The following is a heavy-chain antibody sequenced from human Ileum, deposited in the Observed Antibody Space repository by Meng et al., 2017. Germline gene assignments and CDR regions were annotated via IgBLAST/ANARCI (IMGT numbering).Heavy chain of an antibody. CDR2: IHHSGTT. CDR1: GGSISSSSW. J-gene: IGHJ4*02. CDR3: ARGVVSGSHYNTY. V-gene: IGHV4-4*02. D-gene: IGHD3-10*01. Sequence: QVQLQESGPGLVKPSGTLSLTCAVSGGSISSSSWWSWVRQPTEKGLEWIGEIHHSGTTNYSPYLKSRLTISVDKSKNQFSLKLQSVTAADTAVYFCARGVVSGSHYNTYWGQGILVTVSS.